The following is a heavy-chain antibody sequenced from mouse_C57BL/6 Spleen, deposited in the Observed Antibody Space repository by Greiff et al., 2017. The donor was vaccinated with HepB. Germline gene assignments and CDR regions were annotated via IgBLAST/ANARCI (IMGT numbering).Heavy chain of an antibody. CDR1: GYTFTSYW. V-gene: IGHV1-55*01. D-gene: IGHD2-3*01. Sequence: QVQLQQPGAELVKPGASVKMSCKASGYTFTSYWITWVKQRPGQGLEWIGDIYPGSGSTNYNEKFKSKAKLTVDTSSSTAYMQLSSLTSEDSAVYYCARWLLLTRGATDYWGQGTSVTVSS. J-gene: IGHJ4*01. CDR3: ARWLLLTRGATDY. CDR2: IYPGSGST.